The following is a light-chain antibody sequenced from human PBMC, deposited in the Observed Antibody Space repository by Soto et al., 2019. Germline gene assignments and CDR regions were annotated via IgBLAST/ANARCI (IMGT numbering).Light chain of an antibody. CDR1: SSNIGAGFG. Sequence: QSALTQPPSLSGAPGQRVTISCTGSSSNIGAGFGVHWYQQLPGTAPKLLIYANNNRPSGVPDRFSGSKSGTSASLAITGLQAGDEAAYYCQSYDRTLRVVFGGGTKLTVL. CDR3: QSYDRTLRVV. CDR2: ANN. V-gene: IGLV1-40*01. J-gene: IGLJ2*01.